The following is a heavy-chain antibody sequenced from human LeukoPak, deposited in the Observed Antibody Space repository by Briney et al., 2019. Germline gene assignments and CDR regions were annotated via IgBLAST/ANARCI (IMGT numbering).Heavy chain of an antibody. J-gene: IGHJ4*02. CDR1: GFTFSSYD. CDR2: IGTAGDT. V-gene: IGHV3-13*01. CDR3: ARGRRYYYDSSGYYYFDY. D-gene: IGHD3-22*01. Sequence: GGSLRLSCAASGFTFSSYDMHWVRQATGKGLEWVSAIGTAGDTYYPGSVKGRFTISRENAKNSLYLQMNSLRAGDTAVYYCARGRRYYYDSSGYYYFDYWGQGTLVTVSS.